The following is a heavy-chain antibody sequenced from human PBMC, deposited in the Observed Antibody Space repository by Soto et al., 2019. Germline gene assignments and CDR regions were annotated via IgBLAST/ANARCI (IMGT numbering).Heavy chain of an antibody. J-gene: IGHJ4*02. V-gene: IGHV4-61*01. D-gene: IGHD1-26*01. CDR3: AGDRIGPGATFDL. CDR2: MYYGGRT. CDR1: GTSVRSGTYY. Sequence: QVQLQESGPGQLKPSETLSLTCSVSGTSVRSGTYYWTWIRHRPWKGLEWIGYMYYGGRTNYKPSLKSRLTMSIDESKNQFSLRLHSVTAADTAMYYCAGDRIGPGATFDLWGQGNLVAVSS.